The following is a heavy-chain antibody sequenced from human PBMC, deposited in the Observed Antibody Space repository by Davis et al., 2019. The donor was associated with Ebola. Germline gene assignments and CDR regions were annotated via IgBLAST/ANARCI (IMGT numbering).Heavy chain of an antibody. V-gene: IGHV4-39*07. CDR1: GGSISSSDYY. J-gene: IGHJ1*01. CDR2: IYYTGTT. Sequence: SETLSLTCTVSGGSISSSDYYWGWIRQPPGRGLEWIGNIYYTGTTYYNPSLKSRVTISVDTSKNQFSLKLSSVTAADTAVYYCARGLPMIVDFQHWGQGTLVTVSS. CDR3: ARGLPMIVDFQH. D-gene: IGHD3-22*01.